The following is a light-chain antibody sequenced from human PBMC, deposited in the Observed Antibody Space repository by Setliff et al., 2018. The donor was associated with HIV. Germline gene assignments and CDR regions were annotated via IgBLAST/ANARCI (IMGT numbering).Light chain of an antibody. CDR3: CSYAGTYTPYWI. J-gene: IGLJ3*02. CDR1: SSDVGAYNY. Sequence: QSALTQPRSVSGSPGQSVTISCTGTSSDVGAYNYVSWYQQHPGKAPKLMIYDVSNRPSGVPDRFSGSKSGNTASLTISGLQAEDEADYYCCSYAGTYTPYWIFGGGTKVTVL. CDR2: DVS. V-gene: IGLV2-11*01.